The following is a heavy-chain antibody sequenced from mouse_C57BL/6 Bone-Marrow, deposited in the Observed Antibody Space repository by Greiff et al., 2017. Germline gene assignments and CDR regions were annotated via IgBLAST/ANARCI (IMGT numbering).Heavy chain of an antibody. V-gene: IGHV5-6*02. CDR1: GFTFSTYG. Sequence: EVMLVESGGDLVKPGGSLKLSCAASGFTFSTYGMSWVRQTPDKRLGWVATISSGGSYTYYPYSVKGRFTFSRDNAKNTLYLQMSSLKSEDTAMYYCARQYYGSSSWFAYWGKGTLVTVSA. D-gene: IGHD1-1*01. CDR3: ARQYYGSSSWFAY. J-gene: IGHJ3*01. CDR2: ISSGGSYT.